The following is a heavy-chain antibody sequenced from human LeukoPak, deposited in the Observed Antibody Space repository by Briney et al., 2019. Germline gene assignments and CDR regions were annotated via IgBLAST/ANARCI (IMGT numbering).Heavy chain of an antibody. CDR2: IYYSGST. D-gene: IGHD2-2*01. Sequence: PSETLSLTCTVSGSSISSSSYYWGWIRQPPGKGLEWIGSIYYSGSTYYNPSLKSRVTISVDTSKNQFSLKLSSVTAAGTAVYYCARNPVDGPFLVLAAIDYWGQGTLVTVSS. V-gene: IGHV4-39*01. CDR1: GSSISSSSYY. CDR3: ARNPVDGPFLVLAAIDY. J-gene: IGHJ4*02.